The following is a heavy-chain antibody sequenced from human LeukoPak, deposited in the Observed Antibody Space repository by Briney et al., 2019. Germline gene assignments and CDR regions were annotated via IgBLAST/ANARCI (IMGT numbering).Heavy chain of an antibody. V-gene: IGHV3-30*03. Sequence: GGSLRLSCAASGFTFSSYGMHWVRQAPGKGLEWVAVISYDGSNKYYADSVKGRFTISRDNSKNTLYLQMNSLRAEDTAVYYCARRNAMDVWGQGTTV. J-gene: IGHJ6*02. CDR3: ARRNAMDV. CDR2: ISYDGSNK. CDR1: GFTFSSYG.